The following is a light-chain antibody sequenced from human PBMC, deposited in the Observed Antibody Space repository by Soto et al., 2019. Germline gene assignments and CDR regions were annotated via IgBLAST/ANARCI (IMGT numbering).Light chain of an antibody. V-gene: IGKV1-5*01. CDR1: QSISYY. CDR2: NAS. Sequence: DIQMTQSPSTLSASVGDRVTITCRASQSISYYLAWYQKKPGKAPKVLIWNASSLQRGVPSRLSGSGSGTEFTLTISSLQPDDFATYYCQQYNRFSTWTFGQGTKVEIK. J-gene: IGKJ1*01. CDR3: QQYNRFSTWT.